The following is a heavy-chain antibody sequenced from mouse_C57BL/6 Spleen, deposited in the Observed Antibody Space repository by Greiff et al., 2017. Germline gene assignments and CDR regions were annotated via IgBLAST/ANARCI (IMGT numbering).Heavy chain of an antibody. J-gene: IGHJ4*01. V-gene: IGHV1-55*01. CDR1: GYTFTSYW. Sequence: VQLQQSGAELVKPGASVKMSCKASGYTFTSYWITWVKQRPGQGLEWIGDIYPGSGSTNYNEKFKSKATLTVDTSSSTAYMQLSSLTSEDSAVYYCARERDIHSYYYAMDYWGQGTSVTVSS. D-gene: IGHD3-3*01. CDR2: IYPGSGST. CDR3: ARERDIHSYYYAMDY.